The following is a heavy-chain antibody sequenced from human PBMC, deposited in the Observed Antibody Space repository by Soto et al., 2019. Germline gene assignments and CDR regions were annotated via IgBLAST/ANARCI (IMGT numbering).Heavy chain of an antibody. Sequence: QVQLVESGGGVVQPGRSLRLSCAASGFTFSSYGMHWVRQAPGKGLEWVAVISYDGSNKYYADSVKGRFTISRDNSKNTLYLQMNSLRAEDTAVYYCAKDSKEWELLLVMDVWGQGTTVTVSS. CDR2: ISYDGSNK. CDR3: AKDSKEWELLLVMDV. D-gene: IGHD1-26*01. V-gene: IGHV3-30*18. J-gene: IGHJ6*02. CDR1: GFTFSSYG.